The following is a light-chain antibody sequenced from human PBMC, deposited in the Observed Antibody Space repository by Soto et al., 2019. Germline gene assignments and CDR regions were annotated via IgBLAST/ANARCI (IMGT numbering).Light chain of an antibody. CDR2: GAS. CDR1: QSVSSN. CDR3: QQYNTWLGIA. J-gene: IGKJ3*01. Sequence: EIVMTQSPATLSVSPGERATLSCRASQSVSSNLAWYQQKPGQAPRLLIYGASTRATGIPARFSGSGSGTEFTLTISSLQSEDFAVYYCQQYNTWLGIAFGPGTKVDIK. V-gene: IGKV3-15*01.